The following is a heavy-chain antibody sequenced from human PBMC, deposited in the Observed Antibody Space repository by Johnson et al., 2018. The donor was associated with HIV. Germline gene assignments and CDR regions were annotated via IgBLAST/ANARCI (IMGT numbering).Heavy chain of an antibody. CDR2: IYSGGTT. V-gene: IGHV3-66*01. CDR3: AGDRARDAFDV. J-gene: IGHJ3*01. Sequence: VQLVESGGVVVQPGGSLRLSCAASGFTVSNNYMSWVRQAPGKGLEWVSIIYSGGTTHYPDTVKGGFTISRDTSKNTGFLQLNSLRAEDTAVYYCAGDRARDAFDVWGQGTMVTVSS. CDR1: GFTVSNNY.